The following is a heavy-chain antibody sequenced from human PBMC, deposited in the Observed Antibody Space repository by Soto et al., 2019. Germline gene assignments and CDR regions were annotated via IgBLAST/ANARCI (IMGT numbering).Heavy chain of an antibody. CDR1: GGSFSDYY. J-gene: IGHJ3*02. D-gene: IGHD3-10*01. CDR2: INHSGTT. V-gene: IGHV4-34*01. Sequence: SETLSLTCTVYGGSFSDYYWSWIRQPPGKGLEWSGEINHSGTTNYNPSLKSRVTISVDTSKNQFSLKLRSVTAAETAVYYCARRVRGVNDAFDIWGQGTMVTVS. CDR3: ARRVRGVNDAFDI.